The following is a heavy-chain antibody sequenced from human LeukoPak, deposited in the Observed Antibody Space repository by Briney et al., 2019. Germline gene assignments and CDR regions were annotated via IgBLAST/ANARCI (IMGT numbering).Heavy chain of an antibody. V-gene: IGHV1-18*04. J-gene: IGHJ4*02. CDR2: ISTVNGDT. D-gene: IGHD2-2*01. CDR1: GYTFTRYG. Sequence: GASVKVSCKASGYTFTRYGITWVRQAPGRGLEWMGWISTVNGDTNYAQNLQGRATMTTDTSTTTAYMELKNLRSDDTAVYYCARGIAPYQYWGQGTLVTVSS. CDR3: ARGIAPYQY.